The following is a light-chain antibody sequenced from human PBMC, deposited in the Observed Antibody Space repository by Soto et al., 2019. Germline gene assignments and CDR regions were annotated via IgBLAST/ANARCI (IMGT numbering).Light chain of an antibody. J-gene: IGKJ1*01. CDR1: QSISYW. CDR3: QQYNSYPWT. V-gene: IGKV1-5*01. Sequence: DIQMTQAPSTLSASVGDRVTITCRASQSISYWLAWYQQKPGQVPKPLIYDASNLESGVPSRFSGSGFGTEFSLTISSLQPDDFGTYYCQQYNSYPWTFGQGTKVDIK. CDR2: DAS.